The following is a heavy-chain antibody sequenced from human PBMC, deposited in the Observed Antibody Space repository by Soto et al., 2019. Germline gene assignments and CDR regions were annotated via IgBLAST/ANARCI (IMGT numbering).Heavy chain of an antibody. D-gene: IGHD4-17*01. CDR1: GGSISSSSYY. Sequence: QLQLQESGPGLVKPSETLSLTCTVSGGSISSSSYYWGWIRQPPGKGLEWIGSIYYSGSTYYNPAPKSRFTLSVRTSKHQFSLKLSSVTAADTAVYYCARTRDYGGNSGDFDYWGQGTLVTVSS. CDR3: ARTRDYGGNSGDFDY. CDR2: IYYSGST. J-gene: IGHJ4*02. V-gene: IGHV4-39*01.